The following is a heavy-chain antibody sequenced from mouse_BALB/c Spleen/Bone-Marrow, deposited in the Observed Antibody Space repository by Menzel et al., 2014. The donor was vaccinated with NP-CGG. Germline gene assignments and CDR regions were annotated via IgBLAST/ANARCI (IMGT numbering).Heavy chain of an antibody. V-gene: IGHV14-3*02. CDR3: ARYDYGWYFSV. J-gene: IGHJ1*01. CDR2: IDPANGNT. D-gene: IGHD2-4*01. Sequence: VQLKESGAELVKPGASVKLSCTASGFNIKDIYMHWVKQRPEQGLEWIGRIDPANGNTKYDPKFQGKATITADTSSNTAYLQLSSLTSGDTAVYYCARYDYGWYFSVWGAGTTVTVSS. CDR1: GFNIKDIY.